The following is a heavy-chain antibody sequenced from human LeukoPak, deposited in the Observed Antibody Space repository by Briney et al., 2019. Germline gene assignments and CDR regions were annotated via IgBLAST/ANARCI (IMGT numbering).Heavy chain of an antibody. D-gene: IGHD3-22*01. J-gene: IGHJ4*02. V-gene: IGHV3-30-3*01. CDR3: AREDYYDSSATPDY. CDR1: GFTFSSYA. Sequence: GGSLRLSYAASGFTFSSYAMHWVRQAPGKGLEWVAVISYGGSNKYYADSVKGRFTISRDNSKNTLYLQMNSLRAEDTAVYYCAREDYYDSSATPDYWGQGTLVTVSS. CDR2: ISYGGSNK.